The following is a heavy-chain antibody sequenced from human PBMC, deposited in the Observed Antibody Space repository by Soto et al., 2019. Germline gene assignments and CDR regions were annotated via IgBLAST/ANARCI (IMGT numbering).Heavy chain of an antibody. Sequence: EVQLVESGGGLVQPGGSLRLSCAASGFTFSSYSMNCVRQAPGKGLEWVSYISSSSTTIYYANSVKGRFTISRVTAKNSLYLQMTSLRAADTAVYYCARGGTGGIYNWFDPWGEGTLVTVSS. V-gene: IGHV3-48*01. CDR3: ARGGTGGIYNWFDP. CDR2: ISSSSTTI. CDR1: GFTFSSYS. J-gene: IGHJ5*02. D-gene: IGHD1-1*01.